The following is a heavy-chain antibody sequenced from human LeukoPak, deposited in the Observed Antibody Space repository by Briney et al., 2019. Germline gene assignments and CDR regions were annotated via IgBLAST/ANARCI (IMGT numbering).Heavy chain of an antibody. V-gene: IGHV1-46*01. Sequence: ASVKVSCKASGYTFTSYYMHWVRQAPGQGLEWMGIINPSGGSTSYAQKFQGRVTMTRDMSTSTVYMELRSLRSDDTAVYYCTRDLFRFDYWGQGTLVTVSS. J-gene: IGHJ4*02. CDR1: GYTFTSYY. D-gene: IGHD3-10*01. CDR3: TRDLFRFDY. CDR2: INPSGGST.